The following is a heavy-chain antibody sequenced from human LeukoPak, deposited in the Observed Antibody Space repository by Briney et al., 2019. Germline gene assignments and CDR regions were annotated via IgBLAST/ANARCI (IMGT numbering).Heavy chain of an antibody. CDR1: GGSFSGFY. CDR3: ARGPYQLYYGAAEYFQH. D-gene: IGHD2-2*01. J-gene: IGHJ1*01. CDR2: INHSGST. V-gene: IGHV4-34*01. Sequence: RSSETLSLTCAVYGGSFSGFYWSWIRQPPGKGLEWIGEINHSGSTNYNPSLKSRVTISVDTSKNQFSLKLSSVTAADTAVYYCARGPYQLYYGAAEYFQHWGQGTLVTVSS.